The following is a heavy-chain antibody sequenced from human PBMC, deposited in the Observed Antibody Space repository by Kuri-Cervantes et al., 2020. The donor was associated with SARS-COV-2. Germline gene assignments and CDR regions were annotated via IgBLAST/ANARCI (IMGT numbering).Heavy chain of an antibody. J-gene: IGHJ3*02. CDR2: ISYDGSNK. CDR3: ARGDASDI. Sequence: GESLKISCAASGFTFSSYAMHWVRQAPGKGLEWVAVISYDGSNKYYADPVKGRFTISRDNSKNTLYLQMNSLRAEDTAVYYCARGDASDIWGQGTMVTVSS. CDR1: GFTFSSYA. V-gene: IGHV3-30-3*01.